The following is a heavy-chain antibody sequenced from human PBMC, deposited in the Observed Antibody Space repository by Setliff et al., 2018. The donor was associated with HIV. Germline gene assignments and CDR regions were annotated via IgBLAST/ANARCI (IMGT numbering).Heavy chain of an antibody. CDR2: IYPGDSDT. Sequence: PGESLKISCKGSGYSFSSYWIGWVRQMPGKGLEWMGIIYPGDSDTRYSPSFQGQVTISADKSINTAYLQWSSLKASDTAIYYCARVVPAGRRVGGVDYFDHWGQGTLVTVSS. D-gene: IGHD2-2*01. CDR1: GYSFSSYW. CDR3: ARVVPAGRRVGGVDYFDH. J-gene: IGHJ4*02. V-gene: IGHV5-51*01.